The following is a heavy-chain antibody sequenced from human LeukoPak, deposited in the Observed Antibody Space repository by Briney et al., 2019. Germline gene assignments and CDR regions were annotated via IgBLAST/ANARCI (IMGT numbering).Heavy chain of an antibody. CDR1: GGSISSGGYY. Sequence: SGTLSLTCTVSGGSISSGGYYWSWVRQHPGKGLEWIGYIYYSGSTYYNPSLKSRVTISVDTSKNQFSLKLSSVTAADTAVYYCARDVMYYYDSGVSGFDPWGQGTLVTVSS. J-gene: IGHJ5*02. V-gene: IGHV4-31*03. D-gene: IGHD3-22*01. CDR2: IYYSGST. CDR3: ARDVMYYYDSGVSGFDP.